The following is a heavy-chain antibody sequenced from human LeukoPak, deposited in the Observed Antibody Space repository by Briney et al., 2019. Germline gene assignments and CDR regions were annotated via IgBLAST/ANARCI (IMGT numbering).Heavy chain of an antibody. J-gene: IGHJ4*02. V-gene: IGHV3-30*18. CDR1: GFMFGTYG. D-gene: IGHD6-19*01. CDR2: ISFNGGTT. CDR3: AKETTQYSSGWFFDS. Sequence: GGSLRLSCAASGFMFGTYGMQWVRQAPGKGLEWVAVISFNGGTTYYADSVRGRFTISRDNPNNSLYLQLNSLGLEDTAVYYCAKETTQYSSGWFFDSWGQGTLVTVSS.